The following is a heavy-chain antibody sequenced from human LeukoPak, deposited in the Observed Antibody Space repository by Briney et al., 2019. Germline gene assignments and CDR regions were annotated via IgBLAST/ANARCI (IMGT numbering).Heavy chain of an antibody. Sequence: SETLSLTCTVSGGSISSYYWSWIRQPPGKGLEWIGYIYYSGSTNYNPSLKSRVTISVDTSKNQFSLKLSSVTAADTAVYYCARGHYHGSGSTFDYWGQGSLVTVSS. V-gene: IGHV4-59*01. CDR1: GGSISSYY. D-gene: IGHD3-10*01. CDR2: IYYSGST. CDR3: ARGHYHGSGSTFDY. J-gene: IGHJ4*02.